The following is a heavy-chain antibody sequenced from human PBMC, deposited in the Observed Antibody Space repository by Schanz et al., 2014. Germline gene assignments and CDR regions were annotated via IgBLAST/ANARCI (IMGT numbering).Heavy chain of an antibody. J-gene: IGHJ4*02. CDR2: ISHDGSKK. Sequence: VQLVESGGGLVKPGGSLRLSCAASGFTFRSHAMHWVRQAPGKGLEWGAVISHDGSKKYYADSVKGRFTISRDNSKNTLFLQMSSLRAEDTAVYYCARDGDFDYWGQGTLVTVSS. V-gene: IGHV3-30*07. CDR1: GFTFRSHA. CDR3: ARDGDFDY.